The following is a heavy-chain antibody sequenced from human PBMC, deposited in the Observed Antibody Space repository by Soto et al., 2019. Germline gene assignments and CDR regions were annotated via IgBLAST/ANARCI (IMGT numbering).Heavy chain of an antibody. CDR2: VSGSGDNT. Sequence: GGSLRLSCAASGFIFSNYAMSWVRQAPGKGLDWVSTVSGSGDNTYYADSVKGRFTISRDNSKNTLYLQMYSLTAEDTALYYCARGANHYGSGSYHHFDYWGQGALVTVSS. V-gene: IGHV3-23*01. J-gene: IGHJ4*02. CDR1: GFIFSNYA. D-gene: IGHD3-10*01. CDR3: ARGANHYGSGSYHHFDY.